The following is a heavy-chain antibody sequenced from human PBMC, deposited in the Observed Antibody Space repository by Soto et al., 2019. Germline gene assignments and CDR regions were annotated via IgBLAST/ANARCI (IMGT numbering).Heavy chain of an antibody. CDR2: ISGNGTNI. Sequence: PGGSLRLSCAASGFTFSSYSMNWVRHPPGKGLVWVSCISGNGTNICYADSVKGRFTIYTHNAKNTLYLQMNSLKAEDTAVYYCARITRGWSKDSWSQGILVTVSS. CDR3: ARITRGWSKDS. J-gene: IGHJ4*02. D-gene: IGHD6-19*01. V-gene: IGHV3-21*01. CDR1: GFTFSSYS.